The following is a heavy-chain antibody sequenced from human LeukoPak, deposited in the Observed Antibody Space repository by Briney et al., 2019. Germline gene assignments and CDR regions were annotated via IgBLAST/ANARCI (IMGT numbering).Heavy chain of an antibody. Sequence: SETLSLTCSVYGVSFSGYYWSWIRQPPGKGLEWIGEINHSGSTNYNPSLKSRVTISVDTSKNQFSLKLSSVTAADTAVYYCARVGTFAYGSGSYYTRRYYFDYWGQGTLVTVSS. D-gene: IGHD3-10*01. CDR2: INHSGST. V-gene: IGHV4-34*01. CDR3: ARVGTFAYGSGSYYTRRYYFDY. CDR1: GVSFSGYY. J-gene: IGHJ4*02.